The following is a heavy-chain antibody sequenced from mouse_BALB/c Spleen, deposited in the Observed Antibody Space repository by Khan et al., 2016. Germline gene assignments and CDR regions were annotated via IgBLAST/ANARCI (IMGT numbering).Heavy chain of an antibody. J-gene: IGHJ2*01. D-gene: IGHD1-2*01. CDR3: ARTDRRRYFDY. CDR1: GYTFSSYW. CDR2: ILPGSGST. V-gene: IGHV1-9*01. Sequence: MQLQESGAELMKPGASVTISCKATGYTFSSYWIEWVKQRPGHGLEWIGEILPGSGSTNYNEKFRGKATFTADTSSNTAYMQLSSLTAEDSAFHYCARTDRRRYFDYWGQGTTLTVSS.